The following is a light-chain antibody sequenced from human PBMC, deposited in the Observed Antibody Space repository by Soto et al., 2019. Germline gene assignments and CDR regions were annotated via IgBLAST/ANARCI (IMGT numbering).Light chain of an antibody. CDR1: RTIATY. V-gene: IGKV1-39*01. CDR3: QQSYGGQLT. J-gene: IGKJ3*01. CDR2: AAS. Sequence: DIEMTQSPSSVSASVGDRVTITCRASRTIATYLNWYQQSPGKAPKVLIYAASTLPSGVPSRFSDSGGGREFTLTISRLQREVSATCDCQQSYGGQLTVGRGTKVDIK.